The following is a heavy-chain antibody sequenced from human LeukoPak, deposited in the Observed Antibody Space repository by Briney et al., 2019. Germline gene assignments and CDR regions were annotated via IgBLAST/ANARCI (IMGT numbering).Heavy chain of an antibody. CDR1: GFSLRTSGGG. D-gene: IGHD6-13*01. J-gene: IGHJ4*02. CDR3: ARSRVADGYFDS. CDR2: IYWNDDK. Sequence: SGPTLVKPTQTLTLTCTFSGFSLRTSGGGVGWIRQPPGKALEWLALIYWNDDKRYKSSLKSRLTIANDTSKNQVVLTLNNVDLVDTATYYCARSRVADGYFDSWGQGTLVTVSS. V-gene: IGHV2-5*01.